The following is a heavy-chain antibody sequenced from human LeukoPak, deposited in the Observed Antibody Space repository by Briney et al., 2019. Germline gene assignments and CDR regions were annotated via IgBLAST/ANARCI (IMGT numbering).Heavy chain of an antibody. CDR3: ARVGDYGDYFDY. J-gene: IGHJ4*02. Sequence: SETLSLTCAVYGGSFSGYYWSWIRQPPGKGLEWIGEINHSGSTNYNPSLKSRVTISVDTSKNQFSLKLSSVTAADTAVYYCARVGDYGDYFDYWGQGTLVTVSS. CDR1: GGSFSGYY. V-gene: IGHV4-34*01. D-gene: IGHD4-17*01. CDR2: INHSGST.